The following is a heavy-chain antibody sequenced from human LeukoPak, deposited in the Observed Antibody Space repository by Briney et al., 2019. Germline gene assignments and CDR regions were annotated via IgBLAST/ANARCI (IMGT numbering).Heavy chain of an antibody. CDR2: MNPNSGNT. J-gene: IGHJ4*02. V-gene: IGHV1-8*01. Sequence: ASVKVSCKASGYTFTSYDINWVRQATGQGLEWMGWMNPNSGNTGYAQKFQGRVTMTRNTSISTAYMELSSLRSEDTAVYYCARSSSWAEYYFDYWGQGTLVTVSS. CDR3: ARSSSWAEYYFDY. CDR1: GYTFTSYD. D-gene: IGHD6-13*01.